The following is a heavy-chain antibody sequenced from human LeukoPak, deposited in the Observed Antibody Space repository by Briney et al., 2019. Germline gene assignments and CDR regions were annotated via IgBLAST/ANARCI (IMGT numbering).Heavy chain of an antibody. J-gene: IGHJ5*02. D-gene: IGHD4-17*01. CDR2: IYYSGST. Sequence: SQTLSLTCTVSGGSISCGDYYWSWIRQPPGKGLEWIGYIYYSGSTYYNPSLKSRVTISVDTSKNQFSLKLSSVTAADTAVYYCASYGDYAWFDPWGQGTLVTVSS. CDR1: GGSISCGDYY. CDR3: ASYGDYAWFDP. V-gene: IGHV4-30-4*08.